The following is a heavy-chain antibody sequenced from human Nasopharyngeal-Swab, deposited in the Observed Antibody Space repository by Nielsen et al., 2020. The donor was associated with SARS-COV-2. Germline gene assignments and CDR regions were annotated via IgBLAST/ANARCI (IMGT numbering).Heavy chain of an antibody. Sequence: ASVKVSCKASGYTFTSYGISWVRQAPGQGLEWMGWISAYNGNTNYAQKLQGRVTITRDTSASTAYTELSSLRSEDTAVYYCATTGSYKFDYWGQGTLVTVSS. CDR3: ATTGSYKFDY. J-gene: IGHJ4*02. CDR2: ISAYNGNT. CDR1: GYTFTSYG. V-gene: IGHV1-18*01. D-gene: IGHD1-26*01.